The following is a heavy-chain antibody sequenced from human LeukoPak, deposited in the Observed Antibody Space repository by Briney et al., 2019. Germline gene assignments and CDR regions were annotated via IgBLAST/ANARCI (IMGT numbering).Heavy chain of an antibody. CDR3: ARDPRIAVAGKYFDY. D-gene: IGHD6-19*01. CDR2: ISAYNGNT. Sequence: GASVKVSCKASGYTFTSYGISWVRQAPGQGLEWMGWISAYNGNTNYAQKLQGRVTMTTDTSISTAYMELSRLRSDDTAVYYCARDPRIAVAGKYFDYWGQGTLVTVSS. CDR1: GYTFTSYG. J-gene: IGHJ4*02. V-gene: IGHV1-18*01.